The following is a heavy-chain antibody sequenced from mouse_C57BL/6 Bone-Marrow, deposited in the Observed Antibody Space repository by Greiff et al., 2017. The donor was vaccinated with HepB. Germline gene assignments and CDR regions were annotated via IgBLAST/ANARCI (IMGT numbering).Heavy chain of an antibody. D-gene: IGHD2-10*02. J-gene: IGHJ3*01. V-gene: IGHV14-4*01. CDR1: GFNIKDDY. CDR2: IDPENGDT. CDR3: TTYVGFPAWFAY. Sequence: DVKLQESGAELVRPGASVKLSCTASGFNIKDDYMHWVKQRPEQGLEWIGWIDPENGDTEYASKFQGKATITADTSSNTAYLQLSSLTSEDTAVYYCTTYVGFPAWFAYWGQGTLVTVSA.